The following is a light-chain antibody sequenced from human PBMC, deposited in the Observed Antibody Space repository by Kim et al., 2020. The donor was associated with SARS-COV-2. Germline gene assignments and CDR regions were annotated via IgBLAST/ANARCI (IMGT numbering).Light chain of an antibody. CDR3: QAWDSSTVV. CDR2: QDS. J-gene: IGLJ1*01. Sequence: SYELTQPPSVSVSPGQTASITCSGDKLGDKYACWYQQKPGQSPVLVIYQDSKRPSGNPERFSGSNSGNTATLTISGTQAMDEADYDCQAWDSSTVVFGTG. CDR1: KLGDKY. V-gene: IGLV3-1*01.